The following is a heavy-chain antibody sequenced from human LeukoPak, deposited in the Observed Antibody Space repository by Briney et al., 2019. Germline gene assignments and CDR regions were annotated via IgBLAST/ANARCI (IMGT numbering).Heavy chain of an antibody. CDR2: IYASGST. CDR1: DDSISSGSYY. Sequence: SETLSLTCTVSDDSISSGSYYWSWIRQPAGKGLEWIGRIYASGSTNYNPSLKSRVTISVDTSKNQFSLKLSSVTATDTAVYYCAREQRWLQSLDYWGQGTLVTVSS. D-gene: IGHD5-24*01. V-gene: IGHV4-61*02. CDR3: AREQRWLQSLDY. J-gene: IGHJ4*02.